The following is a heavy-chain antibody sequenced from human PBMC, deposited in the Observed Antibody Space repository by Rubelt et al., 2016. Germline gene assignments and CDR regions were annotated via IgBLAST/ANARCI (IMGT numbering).Heavy chain of an antibody. CDR1: GFTFSSYG. CDR3: ARSKDRVAILGSSYYYGLDV. D-gene: IGHD3-3*01. V-gene: IGHV3-30*03. CDR2: MSFDGSKA. J-gene: IGHJ6*02. Sequence: QVQLVESGGGVVQPGRSLSLSCAASGFTFSSYGMHWVRQAPGKGLEWVAVMSFDGSKAYSVDSVKGRFAISRDNSKNTLYLQMNSLRPEDTAVYFCARSKDRVAILGSSYYYGLDVWGQGTTVTVPS.